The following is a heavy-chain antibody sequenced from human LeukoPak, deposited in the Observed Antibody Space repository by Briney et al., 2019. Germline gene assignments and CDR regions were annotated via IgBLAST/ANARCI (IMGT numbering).Heavy chain of an antibody. CDR3: ARDGYGGRSHFDT. D-gene: IGHD4-23*01. CDR1: GFTFNNHA. V-gene: IGHV3-23*01. Sequence: LPGGSLRLSCAASGFTFNNHAMSWVRQAPGKGLEWVSAISGSGGDTYYADSVKGRFTISRDNSKNSVYLQIKSLRAEDTAVYYCARDGYGGRSHFDTWGQGSPVTVSS. J-gene: IGHJ4*02. CDR2: ISGSGGDT.